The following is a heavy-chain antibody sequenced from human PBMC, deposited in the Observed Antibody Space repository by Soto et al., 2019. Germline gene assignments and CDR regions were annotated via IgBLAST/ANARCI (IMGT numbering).Heavy chain of an antibody. CDR2: ISPKFGRT. CDR1: DYIFLAYG. Sequence: QVQLVQSGPEVKKAGASVRVSCTAPTDYIFLAYGFDWVRQAPGQGLEWMGWISPKFGRTNYARTLQDRFTMTTDVSTNSVSMELRDLRSDDTAVYYCARDDCNGGSCDGGHYLDLWGRGTPISVSS. CDR3: ARDDCNGGSCDGGHYLDL. V-gene: IGHV1-18*01. J-gene: IGHJ2*01. D-gene: IGHD2-15*01.